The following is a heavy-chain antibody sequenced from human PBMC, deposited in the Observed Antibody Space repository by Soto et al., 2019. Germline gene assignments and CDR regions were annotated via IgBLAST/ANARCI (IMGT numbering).Heavy chain of an antibody. CDR2: IIPLFDTP. V-gene: IGHV1-69*06. D-gene: IGHD2-15*01. CDR3: ARWVVKLAVGSYYYYGMDL. Sequence: QVQLVQSGAEVRKPGSSVKVSCRTSAGTFTSYAFSWVRQAPGQGLEWMGNIIPLFDTPIYAQKFRDRVTISAEKSTSTVYMELSSLRSDDTAVYFCARWVVKLAVGSYYYYGMDLWGQGTTVIVSS. CDR1: AGTFTSYA. J-gene: IGHJ6*02.